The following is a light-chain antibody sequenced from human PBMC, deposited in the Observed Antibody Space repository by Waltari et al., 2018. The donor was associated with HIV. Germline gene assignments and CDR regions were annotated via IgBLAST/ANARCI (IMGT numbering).Light chain of an antibody. CDR1: TSNIESNY. CDR2: RNN. J-gene: IGLJ1*01. CDR3: AAWDDSLSGYV. V-gene: IGLV1-47*01. Sequence: QSVLTQPPSTSGTPGQRLTLPCSASTSNIESNYVYWYQHLPGTAPKLLIYRNNQRPSGVPDRFSGSKSGTSASLAISGLRSEDDADYYCAAWDDSLSGYVFGTGTKVTVL.